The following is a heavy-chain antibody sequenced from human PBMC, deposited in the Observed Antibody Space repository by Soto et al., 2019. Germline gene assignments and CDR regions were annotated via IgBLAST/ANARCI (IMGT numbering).Heavy chain of an antibody. CDR3: AKDKLRFLEWLLSPFDY. D-gene: IGHD3-3*01. Sequence: GGSLRLSCAASGFTFSSYAMSWVRQAPGKGLEWVSAISGSGGSTYYADSVKGRFTISRDNSKNTLYLQMNSLRAEDTAVYYCAKDKLRFLEWLLSPFDYWGQGTRVTVAS. CDR1: GFTFSSYA. J-gene: IGHJ4*02. V-gene: IGHV3-23*01. CDR2: ISGSGGST.